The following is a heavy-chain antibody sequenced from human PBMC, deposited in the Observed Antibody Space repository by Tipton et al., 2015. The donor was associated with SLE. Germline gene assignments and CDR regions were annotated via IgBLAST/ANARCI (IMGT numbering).Heavy chain of an antibody. CDR1: GFIFSSYG. J-gene: IGHJ4*02. Sequence: SLRLSCAASGFIFSSYGMHWVRQAPGKGLEWVAFIQYDGSNKYYADSVKGRFTISRDNSKNTLYLQMNSLRAEDTAVYYCAKDGRGGWGVFDYWGQGTLVTVSS. V-gene: IGHV3-30*02. CDR3: AKDGRGGWGVFDY. CDR2: IQYDGSNK. D-gene: IGHD6-19*01.